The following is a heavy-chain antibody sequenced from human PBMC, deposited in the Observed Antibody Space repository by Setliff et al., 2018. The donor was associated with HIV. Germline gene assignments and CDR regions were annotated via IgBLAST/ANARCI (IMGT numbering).Heavy chain of an antibody. D-gene: IGHD3-22*01. CDR1: GGSISSYY. J-gene: IGHJ4*02. CDR3: ARNYYYSSGYYVAEYYFDY. Sequence: SETLSLTCTVSGGSISSYYWSWIRQPPGKGLEWIGYIYTSGSTNYNPSLKSRVTISVDTSKNQFSLKLSSVTAADTAVYYCARNYYYSSGYYVAEYYFDYWGQGTLVTVSS. CDR2: IYTSGST. V-gene: IGHV4-4*08.